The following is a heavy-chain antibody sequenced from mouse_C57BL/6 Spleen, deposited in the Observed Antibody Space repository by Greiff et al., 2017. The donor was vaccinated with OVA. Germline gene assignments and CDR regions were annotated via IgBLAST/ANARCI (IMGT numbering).Heavy chain of an antibody. J-gene: IGHJ4*01. CDR2: IDPSDSYT. Sequence: VQLQQPGAELVMPGASVKLSCKASGYTFTSYWMHWVKQRPGQGLEWIGEIDPSDSYTNYNQKFKGKSTLTVDKSSSTAYMQLSSLTSEDSAVYYCAREDHAMDDWGQGTSVTVAS. CDR3: AREDHAMDD. CDR1: GYTFTSYW. V-gene: IGHV1-69*01.